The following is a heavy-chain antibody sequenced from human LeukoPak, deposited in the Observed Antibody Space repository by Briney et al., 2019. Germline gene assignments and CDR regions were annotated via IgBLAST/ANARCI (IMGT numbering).Heavy chain of an antibody. D-gene: IGHD3-22*01. CDR3: ASVRVGLLRGGFDY. V-gene: IGHV3-48*04. Sequence: ASVKVSCKASGFTFSSYSMNWVRQAPGKGLEWVSYISSSSSTIYYADSVKGRFTISRDNAKNSLYLQMNSLRAEDTAVYYCASVRVGLLRGGFDYWGQGTLVTVSS. CDR1: GFTFSSYS. J-gene: IGHJ4*02. CDR2: ISSSSSTI.